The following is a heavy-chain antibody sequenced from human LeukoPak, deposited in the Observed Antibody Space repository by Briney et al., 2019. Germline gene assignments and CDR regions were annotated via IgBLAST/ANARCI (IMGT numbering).Heavy chain of an antibody. CDR3: AKGSTLLPAGYYYTYV. Sequence: GGSVRLSCAASGFTFNSYSMRWVRQAPGKGLEWVGRISGSGGSTYYADSVKGRFTISRDTSKNTLYLQMNSLRAEDTAGYYFAKGSTLLPAGYYYTYVWGKGTTVTVS. D-gene: IGHD1-1*01. V-gene: IGHV3-23*01. J-gene: IGHJ6*03. CDR2: ISGSGGST. CDR1: GFTFNSYS.